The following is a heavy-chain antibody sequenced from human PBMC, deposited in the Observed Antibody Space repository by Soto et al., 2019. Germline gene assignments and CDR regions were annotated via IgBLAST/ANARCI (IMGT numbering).Heavy chain of an antibody. CDR1: GYSFTSYW. Sequence: LGESLKISCKGSGYSFTSYWISWVRQMPGKGLEWMGRIDPSDSYTNYSPSFQGHVTISADKSISTAYLQWSSLKASDTAMYYCARVKPEATPIVLMAYAQNWFDPWGQGTLVTVSS. D-gene: IGHD2-8*01. CDR2: IDPSDSYT. V-gene: IGHV5-10-1*01. CDR3: ARVKPEATPIVLMAYAQNWFDP. J-gene: IGHJ5*02.